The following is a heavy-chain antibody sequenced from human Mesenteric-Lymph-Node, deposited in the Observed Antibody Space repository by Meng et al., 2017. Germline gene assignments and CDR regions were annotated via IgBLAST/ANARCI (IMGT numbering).Heavy chain of an antibody. CDR2: FDPEDGET. Sequence: ASVKVSCKVSGYTLTELSMHWLRQAPGKGLEWMGGFDPEDGETIYAQKFQGRVTMTEDTSTDTAYMELCGLRSEDTAVYYCATSGRYGDYNYWGQGTLVTVSS. D-gene: IGHD4-17*01. CDR1: GYTLTELS. CDR3: ATSGRYGDYNY. J-gene: IGHJ4*02. V-gene: IGHV1-24*01.